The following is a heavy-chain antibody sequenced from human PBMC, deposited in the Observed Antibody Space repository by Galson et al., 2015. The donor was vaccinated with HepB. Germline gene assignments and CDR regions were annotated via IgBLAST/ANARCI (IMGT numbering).Heavy chain of an antibody. Sequence: LSLTCTVSGGSISSSSYYWGWIRQPPGKGLEWIGSIYYSGSTYYNPSLKSRVTISVDTSKNQFSLKLSSVTAADTAVYYCARQVVGAADYWGQGTLVTVSS. CDR1: GGSISSSSYY. CDR2: IYYSGST. V-gene: IGHV4-39*01. CDR3: ARQVVGAADY. J-gene: IGHJ4*02. D-gene: IGHD1-26*01.